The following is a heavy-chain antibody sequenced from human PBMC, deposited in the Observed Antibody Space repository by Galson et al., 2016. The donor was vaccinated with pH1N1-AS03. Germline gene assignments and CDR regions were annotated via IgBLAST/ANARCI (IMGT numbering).Heavy chain of an antibody. D-gene: IGHD1-26*01. CDR2: IDSSGSHI. CDR1: GFIFSNIG. J-gene: IGHJ4*02. V-gene: IGHV3-21*06. Sequence: SLRLSCAASGFIFSNIGMNWVRQVPGKGPEWVSSIDSSGSHIYYAHSLKGRFTVSRDNAKNSLFLQMNSLIADEDTAVYYCVTDGTLGRTVEHWGQGTLVTVSS. CDR3: VTDGTLGRTVEH.